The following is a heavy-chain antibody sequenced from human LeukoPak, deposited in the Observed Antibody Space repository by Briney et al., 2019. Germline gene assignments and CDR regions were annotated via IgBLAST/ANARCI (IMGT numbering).Heavy chain of an antibody. CDR2: IYYTGST. V-gene: IGHV4-59*01. CDR3: ARDTLDYFDY. Sequence: PSETLSLTCTVSGGSITGYYWSWIRQPPGKGLEWTAYIYYTGSTNYNPSLKSRVTISVDTSKNQFSLKLDSVTAADTAVYYCARDTLDYFDYWGQGTLVTVSS. CDR1: GGSITGYY. J-gene: IGHJ4*02.